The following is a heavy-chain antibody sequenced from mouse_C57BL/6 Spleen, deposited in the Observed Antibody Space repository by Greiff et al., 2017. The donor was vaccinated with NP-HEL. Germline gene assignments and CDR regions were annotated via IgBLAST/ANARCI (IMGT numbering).Heavy chain of an antibody. CDR2: IYPSDSET. J-gene: IGHJ4*01. D-gene: IGHD2-4*01. CDR3: ARRYDYDECYYAMDY. V-gene: IGHV1-61*01. CDR1: GYTFTSYW. Sequence: QVQLQQPGAELVRPGSTVKLSCKASGYTFTSYWMDWVKQRPGQGLEWIGNIYPSDSETHYNPKFKDKATLTVDKSSSTAYMQLSSLTSEDSAVYYRARRYDYDECYYAMDYWRQRTSVTVSS.